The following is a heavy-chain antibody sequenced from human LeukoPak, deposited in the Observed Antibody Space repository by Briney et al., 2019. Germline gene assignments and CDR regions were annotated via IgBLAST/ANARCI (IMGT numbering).Heavy chain of an antibody. J-gene: IGHJ4*02. V-gene: IGHV3-15*01. Sequence: SGGSLRLSCAASGFTFSSYSMNWVRQAPGKGLEWVGRIKREADGGTADYAAPVNGRFTISRDDSKNTLYLQLNSLETEDTGVYYCTTASYYDILTGFFTWGQGTLVTVSS. CDR1: GFTFSSYS. CDR2: IKREADGGTA. CDR3: TTASYYDILTGFFT. D-gene: IGHD3-9*01.